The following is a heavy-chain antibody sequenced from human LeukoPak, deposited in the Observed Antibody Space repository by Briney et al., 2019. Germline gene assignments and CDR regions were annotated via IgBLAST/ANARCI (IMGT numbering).Heavy chain of an antibody. CDR1: GSTFSSYA. CDR3: ARESYGDYFFDY. V-gene: IGHV3-30-3*01. Sequence: PGRSLRLSCAASGSTFSSYAMHWVRQAPGKGLEWVAVISYDGSNKYYADSVKGRFTISRDNSKNTLYLQMNSLRPEDTAVYYCARESYGDYFFDYWGQGTLVTVSS. D-gene: IGHD4-17*01. CDR2: ISYDGSNK. J-gene: IGHJ4*02.